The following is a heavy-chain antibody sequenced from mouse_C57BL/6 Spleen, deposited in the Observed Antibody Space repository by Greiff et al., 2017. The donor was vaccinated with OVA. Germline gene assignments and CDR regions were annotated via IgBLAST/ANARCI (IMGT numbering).Heavy chain of an antibody. CDR2: IDPSDSET. CDR3: ARETTVVANAMDY. V-gene: IGHV1-52*01. Sequence: QVHVKQPGAELVRPGSSVKLSCKASGYTFTSYWMHWVKQRPIQGLEWIGNIDPSDSETHYNQKFKDKATLTVDKSSSTAYMQLSSLTSEDSAVYYCARETTVVANAMDYWGQGTSVTVSS. J-gene: IGHJ4*01. CDR1: GYTFTSYW. D-gene: IGHD1-1*01.